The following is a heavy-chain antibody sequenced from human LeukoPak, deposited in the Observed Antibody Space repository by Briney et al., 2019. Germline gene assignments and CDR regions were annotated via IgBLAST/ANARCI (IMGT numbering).Heavy chain of an antibody. CDR1: GASISNYY. Sequence: SETLSLTCTVSGASISNYYWSWIRQPPGGGLEWIGYFFSSGSTRYNPSLKTRVTISVDTSKNQLSLKMTSVSAADTALYYCARGGVIRSGDYHFDGWGQGTLVTVSS. J-gene: IGHJ4*02. D-gene: IGHD4-17*01. CDR3: ARGGVIRSGDYHFDG. V-gene: IGHV4-59*13. CDR2: FFSSGST.